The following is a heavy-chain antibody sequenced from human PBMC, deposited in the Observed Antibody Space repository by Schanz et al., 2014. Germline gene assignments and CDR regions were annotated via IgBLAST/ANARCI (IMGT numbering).Heavy chain of an antibody. Sequence: DWTGGSLRLSCSASGFTFSDSFMSWIRQTPGKGLEWLSYISSSGNIIHYADSVKGRFTISRDNAKNSLYLQMTGLRAEDTAVYYCAAHETLSTTACYPSWGQGTLVAVSS. CDR1: GFTFSDSF. J-gene: IGHJ4*02. CDR3: AAHETLSTTACYPS. CDR2: ISSSGNII. D-gene: IGHD2-2*01. V-gene: IGHV3-11*01.